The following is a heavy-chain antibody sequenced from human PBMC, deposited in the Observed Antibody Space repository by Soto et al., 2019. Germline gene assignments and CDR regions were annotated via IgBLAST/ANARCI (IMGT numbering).Heavy chain of an antibody. CDR1: GFTFRTSW. CDR3: ARGGEYDCGDF. J-gene: IGHJ4*02. D-gene: IGHD2-21*01. CDR2: ISPDGKTT. V-gene: IGHV3-74*01. Sequence: EVQLVESGGGLVQPGGSLRISCLASGFTFRTSWMHWVRQAPGKGLVWVSRISPDGKTTTYADSAKGRFTISRDNGKNSLCLQLNILRADDTAVYDCARGGEYDCGDFRGQGTLVTVSS.